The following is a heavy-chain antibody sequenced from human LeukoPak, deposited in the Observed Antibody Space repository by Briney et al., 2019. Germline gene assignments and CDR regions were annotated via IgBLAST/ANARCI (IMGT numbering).Heavy chain of an antibody. J-gene: IGHJ4*02. D-gene: IGHD2-15*01. CDR2: ISWNSTTI. CDR1: GFSFDDYA. Sequence: PGRSLRLSCAASGFSFDDYAMQWVRQAPAKGLEWVSDISWNSTTIAYADSVEGRFTISRDNAKNSLYMQMNSLRAEDTAVYYCARDQYCSGGSCYSGPGYFDYWGQGTLVTVSS. V-gene: IGHV3-9*01. CDR3: ARDQYCSGGSCYSGPGYFDY.